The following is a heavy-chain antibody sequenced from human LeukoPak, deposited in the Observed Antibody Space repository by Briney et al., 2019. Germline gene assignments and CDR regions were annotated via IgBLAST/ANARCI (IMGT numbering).Heavy chain of an antibody. J-gene: IGHJ6*03. Sequence: GGSLRLACAASGFTFSSYSMNWVRQAPGKGLEWDASISSSSSYIYYAASVKGRFTISRDNAKTSLYLQMNSLRAEDTAVYYCARDISDSSGEYYMDVWGKGTTVTVSS. CDR2: ISSSSSYI. D-gene: IGHD6-19*01. CDR3: ARDISDSSGEYYMDV. V-gene: IGHV3-21*01. CDR1: GFTFSSYS.